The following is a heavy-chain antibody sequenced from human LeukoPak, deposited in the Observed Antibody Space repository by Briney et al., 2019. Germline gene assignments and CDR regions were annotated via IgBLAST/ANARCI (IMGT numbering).Heavy chain of an antibody. J-gene: IGHJ1*01. D-gene: IGHD3-3*01. Sequence: ASVKVSCKASGYTFTSYDINWVRQAPGQGLEWMGWMNPNSGNTGYAQKFQGRVTMTRNTSISTAYMELSSLRSEDTAVYYCARAPGFWSGLYPRYFQHWGQGTLVTVSS. CDR2: MNPNSGNT. CDR1: GYTFTSYD. V-gene: IGHV1-8*01. CDR3: ARAPGFWSGLYPRYFQH.